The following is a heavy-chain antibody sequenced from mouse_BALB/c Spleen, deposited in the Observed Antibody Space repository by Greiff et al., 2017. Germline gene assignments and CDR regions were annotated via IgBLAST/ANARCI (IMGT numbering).Heavy chain of an antibody. D-gene: IGHD2-1*01. CDR3: ARSSYGNYVDY. CDR2: INPGSGGT. J-gene: IGHJ2*01. Sequence: VQLQQSGAELVRPGTSVKVSCKASGYAFTNYLIEWVEQRPGQGLEWIGVINPGSGGTNYNEKFKGKATLTADKSSSTAYLQLSSLTSDDSAVYFCARSSYGNYVDYWGQGTTLTVSS. CDR1: GYAFTNYL. V-gene: IGHV1-54*01.